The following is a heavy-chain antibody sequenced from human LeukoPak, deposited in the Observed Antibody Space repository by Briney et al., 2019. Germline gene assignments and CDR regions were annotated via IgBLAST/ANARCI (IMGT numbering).Heavy chain of an antibody. V-gene: IGHV4-34*01. CDR3: ARGLLWRGLFDI. CDR2: INHSGST. D-gene: IGHD3-10*01. J-gene: IGHJ3*02. Sequence: SETLSLTCAVYGGSFSGYYWSWIRQPPGKGLEWIGEINHSGSTNYNPSLKSRVTISVDTSKNQFSLKLSSVTAADTAVYYCARGLLWRGLFDIWGQGTMVTVSS. CDR1: GGSFSGYY.